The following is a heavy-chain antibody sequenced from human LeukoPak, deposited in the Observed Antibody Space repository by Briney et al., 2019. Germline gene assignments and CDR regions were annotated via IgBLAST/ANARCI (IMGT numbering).Heavy chain of an antibody. CDR1: GFTFSSYW. Sequence: GGSLRLSCAASGFTFSSYWMSWVRQAPGKGLEWVANIKQDGSEKYYVDSVKGRFTISRDNSKNTLYLQMNSLRAEDTAVYYCAKDQAKSYPGAFDIWGQGTMVTVSS. CDR2: IKQDGSEK. J-gene: IGHJ3*02. V-gene: IGHV3-7*03. D-gene: IGHD1-26*01. CDR3: AKDQAKSYPGAFDI.